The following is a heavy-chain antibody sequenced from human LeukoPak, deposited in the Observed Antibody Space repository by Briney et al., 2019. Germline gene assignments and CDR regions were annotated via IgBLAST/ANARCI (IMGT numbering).Heavy chain of an antibody. CDR3: ASDVIVTITL. D-gene: IGHD3-9*01. Sequence: QPGGSLRLSCAASGFIFSSYWMNWVRQAPGKWLEWVANINQDGSEKYYVDSVKGRFTISRDNSKNSLYLQMNSLRAEDTAVYYCASDVIVTITLWGQGTLVTVSS. J-gene: IGHJ4*02. CDR1: GFIFSSYW. CDR2: INQDGSEK. V-gene: IGHV3-7*03.